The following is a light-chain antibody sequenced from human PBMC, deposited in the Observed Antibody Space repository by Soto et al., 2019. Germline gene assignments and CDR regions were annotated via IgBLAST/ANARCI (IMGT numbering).Light chain of an antibody. J-gene: IGLJ3*02. Sequence: QSAPTQPASVSGSPGQSITISCTGTSSEIGTYNYVSWYHQHPANVPKLMIYEVSNRPSGVSNRFSGSTAGNTASLAISGLQAEDEADYYCSSYTTSSTQVFGGGTKLTVL. CDR2: EVS. V-gene: IGLV2-14*01. CDR3: SSYTTSSTQV. CDR1: SSEIGTYNY.